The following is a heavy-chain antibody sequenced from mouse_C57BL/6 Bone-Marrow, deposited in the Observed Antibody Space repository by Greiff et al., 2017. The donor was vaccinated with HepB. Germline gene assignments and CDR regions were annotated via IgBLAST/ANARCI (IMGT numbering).Heavy chain of an antibody. CDR3: TRCDTTDFDY. J-gene: IGHJ2*01. V-gene: IGHV1-5*01. D-gene: IGHD1-1*01. CDR2: IYPGNSDT. CDR1: GYTFTSYW. Sequence: EVQLQESGTVLARPGASVKMSCKTSGYTFTSYWMHWVKQRPGQGLEWIGDIYPGNSDTSYNQKFKGKAKLTEVTSASTAYMERSSLTNADAAVYYCTRCDTTDFDYWGHGTTLAVSS.